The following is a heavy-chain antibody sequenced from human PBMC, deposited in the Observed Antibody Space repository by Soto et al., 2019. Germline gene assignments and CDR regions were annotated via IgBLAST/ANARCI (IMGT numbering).Heavy chain of an antibody. V-gene: IGHV4-34*01. Sequence: SETLSLTCAVYGGSFSGYYWSWIRQPPGKGLEWIGEINHSGSTNYNPSLKSRVTISVDTSKNQFSLKLSSVTAADTAVYYCATPGEYSSSSGGYWGQGTLVTVSS. D-gene: IGHD6-6*01. CDR3: ATPGEYSSSSGGY. CDR1: GGSFSGYY. J-gene: IGHJ4*02. CDR2: INHSGST.